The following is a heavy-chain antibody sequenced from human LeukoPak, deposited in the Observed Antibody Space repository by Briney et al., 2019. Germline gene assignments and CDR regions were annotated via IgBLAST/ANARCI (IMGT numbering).Heavy chain of an antibody. V-gene: IGHV1-69*05. CDR3: ARVPESRRYFDWLPNYFDY. D-gene: IGHD3-9*01. CDR1: GGTFSSYA. CDR2: IIPIFGTA. J-gene: IGHJ4*02. Sequence: ASVKVSCKASGGTFSSYAISWVRQAPGQGLEWMGGIIPIFGTANYAQKLQGRVTMTTDTSTSTAYMELRSLRSDDTAVYYCARVPESRRYFDWLPNYFDYWGQGTLVTVSS.